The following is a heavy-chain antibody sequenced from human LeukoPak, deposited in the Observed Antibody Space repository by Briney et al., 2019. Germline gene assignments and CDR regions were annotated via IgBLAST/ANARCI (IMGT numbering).Heavy chain of an antibody. D-gene: IGHD3-16*01. Sequence: PGGSLRLSCAASGFTFSSYAMSWVRQAPGKGLEWVSSIISSSSSMYYADSVKGRFTVSRDNAKNSLYLQMNSLRAEDTAVYYCAKNGGYSYFDYWGQGTLVTVSS. V-gene: IGHV3-21*04. J-gene: IGHJ4*02. CDR3: AKNGGYSYFDY. CDR1: GFTFSSYA. CDR2: IISSSSSM.